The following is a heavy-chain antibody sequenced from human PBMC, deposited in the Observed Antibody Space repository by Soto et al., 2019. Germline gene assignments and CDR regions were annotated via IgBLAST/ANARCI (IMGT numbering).Heavy chain of an antibody. D-gene: IGHD3-10*01. J-gene: IGHJ4*02. Sequence: QVQLVESGGGVVQPGRSLRLSCAASGFTFSNYGMHWVRQAPGKGLEGVAVIWYDGSNKYYVDSVKGRFTISRDNSKKTLYLQMTSLRVEDTAVYYCARGDDSGRAEWGQGTLVTVSS. CDR1: GFTFSNYG. CDR2: IWYDGSNK. V-gene: IGHV3-33*01. CDR3: ARGDDSGRAE.